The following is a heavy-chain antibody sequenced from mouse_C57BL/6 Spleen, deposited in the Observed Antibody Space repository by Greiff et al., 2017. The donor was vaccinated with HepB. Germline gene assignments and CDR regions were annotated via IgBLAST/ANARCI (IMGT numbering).Heavy chain of an antibody. CDR1: GYTFTSYW. D-gene: IGHD1-1*01. CDR2: IDPSDSYT. CDR3: ARSYGSSWGFAY. V-gene: IGHV1-69*01. Sequence: VKLQQPGAELVMPGASVKLSCKASGYTFTSYWMHWVKQRPGQGLEWIGEIDPSDSYTNYNQKFKGKSTLTVDKSSSTAYMQLSSLTSEDSAVYYCARSYGSSWGFAYWGQGTLVTVSA. J-gene: IGHJ3*01.